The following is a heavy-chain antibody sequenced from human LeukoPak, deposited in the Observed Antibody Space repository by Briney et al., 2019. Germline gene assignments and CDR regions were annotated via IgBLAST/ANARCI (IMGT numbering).Heavy chain of an antibody. CDR3: ASHWGRDYDFWSGYYGVYFDY. Sequence: PSETLSLTCTVSGGSISSYYWSWIRQPPGKGLEWIGYIYYSGSTNYNPSLKSRVTISVDTSKNQFSLKLSSVTAADTAVYYCASHWGRDYDFWSGYYGVYFDYWGQGTLVTVSS. CDR1: GGSISSYY. J-gene: IGHJ4*02. D-gene: IGHD3-3*01. CDR2: IYYSGST. V-gene: IGHV4-59*08.